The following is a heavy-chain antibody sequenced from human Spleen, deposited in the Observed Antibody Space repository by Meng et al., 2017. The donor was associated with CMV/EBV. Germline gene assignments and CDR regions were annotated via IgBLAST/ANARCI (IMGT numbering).Heavy chain of an antibody. J-gene: IGHJ5*02. D-gene: IGHD2-21*02. Sequence: SVKVSCKASGGTFSSYSVSWVRQAPGQGLECMGRIFPINDITDYAQKFRGRVTITADKSTSTAYMELRSLRSEDTAMYYCARDVAPFCGGDCYSPWGQGTLVTVS. CDR1: GGTFSSYS. CDR2: IFPINDIT. V-gene: IGHV1-69*04. CDR3: ARDVAPFCGGDCYSP.